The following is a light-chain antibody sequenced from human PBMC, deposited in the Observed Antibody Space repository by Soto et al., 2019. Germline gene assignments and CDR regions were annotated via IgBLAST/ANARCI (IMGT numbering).Light chain of an antibody. CDR3: QQRHAWPIT. V-gene: IGKV3-11*01. Sequence: EVVLTQSPVTLSLSPGERATLSCRASQSFRGLLAWYQQKPGQAPRLLIYDAYNRATGIPPRFSGSGSGTDFTLTISSXEPEDSAVYYCQQRHAWPITFGQGTRLEIK. J-gene: IGKJ5*01. CDR1: QSFRGL. CDR2: DAY.